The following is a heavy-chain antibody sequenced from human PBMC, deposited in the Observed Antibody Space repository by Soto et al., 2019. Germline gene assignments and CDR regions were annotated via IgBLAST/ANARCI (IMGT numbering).Heavy chain of an antibody. CDR3: AKGLTFYDILTGYSS. D-gene: IGHD3-9*01. V-gene: IGHV3-23*01. Sequence: GGSLRLSCTVSGFTFRSYGMSWVRQAPGKGLEWVSAISGGAGTTYYADSVKGRFTISRDNSKNTLYLQMNSLRAEDTAVYYCAKGLTFYDILTGYSSWGQGTLVTVSS. CDR2: ISGGAGTT. J-gene: IGHJ4*02. CDR1: GFTFRSYG.